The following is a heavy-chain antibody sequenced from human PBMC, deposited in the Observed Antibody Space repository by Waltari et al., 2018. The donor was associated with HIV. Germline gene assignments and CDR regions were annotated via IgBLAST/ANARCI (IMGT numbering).Heavy chain of an antibody. D-gene: IGHD3-10*01. J-gene: IGHJ6*02. V-gene: IGHV4-38-2*01. CDR3: ARGRGGGSGSYYLAAGL. Sequence: QVQLQESGPGLVKPSETLSLTCAVSGYSISSGYYWGWIRQPPGKGLEWIGSIYHSGSTYYNPSLKSRVTISVDTSKNQFSLKLSSVTAADTAVYYCARGRGGGSGSYYLAAGLWGQGTTVTVSS. CDR1: GYSISSGYY. CDR2: IYHSGST.